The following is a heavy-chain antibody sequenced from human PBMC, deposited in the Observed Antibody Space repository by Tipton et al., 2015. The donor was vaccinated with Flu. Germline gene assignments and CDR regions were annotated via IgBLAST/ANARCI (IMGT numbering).Heavy chain of an antibody. V-gene: IGHV3-23*01. CDR2: IVRSGTST. CDR3: ARVPEWLGYGFDI. D-gene: IGHD3-3*01. Sequence: SLRLSCTASGITFSSYAMSWVRQAPGKGLEWVSTIVRSGTSTYYADSVKGRFSISRDNSKNTLYLQMNNLRAEDTAVYYCARVPEWLGYGFDIWGQGTLVAVSS. CDR1: GITFSSYA. J-gene: IGHJ3*02.